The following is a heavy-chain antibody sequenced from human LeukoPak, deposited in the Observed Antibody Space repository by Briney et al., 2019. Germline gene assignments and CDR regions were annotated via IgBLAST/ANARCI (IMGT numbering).Heavy chain of an antibody. CDR1: GFTFSSYA. D-gene: IGHD6-19*01. CDR3: AKGTRQFHSSGWYAEFEY. CDR2: ISYDGSNK. J-gene: IGHJ4*02. V-gene: IGHV3-30*01. Sequence: QPGRSLRLSCAATGFTFSSYAMHWVRQAPGKGLEWVAVISYDGSNKYYADSVKGRFTISRDNAKNSLYLQMNSLRAEDTAFYYCAKGTRQFHSSGWYAEFEYWGQGTLVTVSS.